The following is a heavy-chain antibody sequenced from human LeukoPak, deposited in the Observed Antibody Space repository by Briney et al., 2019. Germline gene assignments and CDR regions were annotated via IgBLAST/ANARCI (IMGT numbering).Heavy chain of an antibody. CDR2: ISWNSGSI. D-gene: IGHD6-13*01. CDR1: GFTFDDYA. Sequence: PGRSLRLSCAASGFTFDDYAMPWVRQAPGKGLEWVSGISWNSGSIGYADSVKGRFTISRDNAKNSLYLQMNSLRAEDTALYYCAKDMGYSSSWPFDYWGQGTLVTVSS. CDR3: AKDMGYSSSWPFDY. V-gene: IGHV3-9*01. J-gene: IGHJ4*02.